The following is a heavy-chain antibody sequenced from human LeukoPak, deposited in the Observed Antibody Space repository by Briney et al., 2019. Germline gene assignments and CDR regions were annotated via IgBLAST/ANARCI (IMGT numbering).Heavy chain of an antibody. Sequence: PSETLSLTCTVSGGSISSYYWSWIRQPPGKGLEWIGYIYYSGSTNYNPSLKSRVTISVGTSKNQFSLKLSSVTAADTAVYYCARDPYDFWSGYPPQNRYYYYGMDVWGQGTTVTVSS. CDR1: GGSISSYY. D-gene: IGHD3-3*01. J-gene: IGHJ6*02. CDR3: ARDPYDFWSGYPPQNRYYYYGMDV. CDR2: IYYSGST. V-gene: IGHV4-59*12.